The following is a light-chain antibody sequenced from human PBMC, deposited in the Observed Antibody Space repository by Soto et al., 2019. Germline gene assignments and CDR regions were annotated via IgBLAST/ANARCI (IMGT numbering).Light chain of an antibody. CDR3: QQASRFPLT. CDR2: GAT. Sequence: IQMTQSPSSVSAAVGDRVTITCRASQVISSWLAWYQQRPGTAPKLLIYGATTLRSGVPSRFSGSESGTLFTLTTTSLQPEDSATYYCQQASRFPLTFGGGTKVEIQ. J-gene: IGKJ4*01. CDR1: QVISSW. V-gene: IGKV1-12*01.